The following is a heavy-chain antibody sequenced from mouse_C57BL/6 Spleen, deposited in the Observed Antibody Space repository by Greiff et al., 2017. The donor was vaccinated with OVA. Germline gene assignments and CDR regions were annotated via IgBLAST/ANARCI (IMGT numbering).Heavy chain of an antibody. D-gene: IGHD3-2*02. Sequence: EVKLVESGPELVKPGASVKISCKASGYSFTGYYMNWVKQSPEKSLEWIGEINPSTGGTTYNQKFKAKATLTVDKSSSTAYMQLKSLTSEDSAVYYCARDYLRPYWYFDVWGTGTTVTVSS. CDR2: INPSTGGT. CDR3: ARDYLRPYWYFDV. J-gene: IGHJ1*03. V-gene: IGHV1-42*01. CDR1: GYSFTGYY.